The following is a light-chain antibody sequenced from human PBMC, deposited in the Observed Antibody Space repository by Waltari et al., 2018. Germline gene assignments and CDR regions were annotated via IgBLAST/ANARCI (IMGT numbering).Light chain of an antibody. CDR2: DAS. V-gene: IGKV3-11*01. J-gene: IGKJ2*01. CDR1: QNVGSY. Sequence: EIVLTQSPATLSLSPGDTATHSCRASQNVGSYLAWYQQKPGQPPRLLIYDASNRATGVPARFRGSGSGTDFTLTISSLEAEDFAVYYCQQRINWTPHTFGQGARLEIK. CDR3: QQRINWTPHT.